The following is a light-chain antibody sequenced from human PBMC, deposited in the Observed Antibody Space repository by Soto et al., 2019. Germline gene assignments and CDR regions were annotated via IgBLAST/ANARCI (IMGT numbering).Light chain of an antibody. CDR1: QDISNY. CDR2: DAS. Sequence: DIQMTQSPSSLSASVGDRVTITCQASQDISNYLNWYQQKPGKAPKLLIYDASKLQTGVPSRFSGSGSGTDFTFTISSLQTEDIATYYCQQFDNLFTFGPGTTVDIK. CDR3: QQFDNLFT. V-gene: IGKV1-33*01. J-gene: IGKJ3*01.